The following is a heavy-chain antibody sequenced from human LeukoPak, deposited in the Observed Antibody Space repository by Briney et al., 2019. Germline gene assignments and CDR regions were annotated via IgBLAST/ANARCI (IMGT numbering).Heavy chain of an antibody. CDR3: ARGSSSPESPYYYYYMDV. D-gene: IGHD6-6*01. CDR2: INSDGSST. V-gene: IGHV3-74*01. J-gene: IGHJ6*03. CDR1: GFTFSSYW. Sequence: PGGSLRLSCAASGFTFSSYWMHWVRQAPGKGLVWVSRINSDGSSTSYADSVKGRFTISRDNAKNTLYLQMNSLRAEDTAVYYCARGSSSPESPYYYYYMDVWGKGTTVTVS.